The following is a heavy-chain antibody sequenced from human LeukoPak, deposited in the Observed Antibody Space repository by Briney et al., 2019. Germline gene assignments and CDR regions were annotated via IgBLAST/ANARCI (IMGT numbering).Heavy chain of an antibody. J-gene: IGHJ3*02. CDR2: ISSSSSYI. CDR3: ARAGYGSGSYFAFDI. CDR1: XFTFSSYS. Sequence: SLRLSXAASXFTFSSYSMNWVRQAPGKGMEWVSSISSSSSYIYYADSVKGRFNISRDNAKKTMYLQMNSLRAEDTAVYYCARAGYGSGSYFAFDIWGQGTMVTVSS. V-gene: IGHV3-21*01. D-gene: IGHD3-10*01.